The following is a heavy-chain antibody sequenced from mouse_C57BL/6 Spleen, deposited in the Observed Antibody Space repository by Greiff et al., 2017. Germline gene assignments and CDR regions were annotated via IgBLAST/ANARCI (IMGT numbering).Heavy chain of an antibody. CDR1: GFTFSDFY. V-gene: IGHV7-1*01. CDR2: SRNKANDYTT. J-gene: IGHJ4*01. CDR3: ARDEWAWIMDD. Sequence: EVKLMESGGGLVQSGRSLSLSCATSGFTFSDFYMEWVRQAPGKGLEWIAASRNKANDYTTEYSASVKGRFIVTRDTSQSILYLQMNALRAEDTAIYYCARDEWAWIMDDWGQGTSVTVSS.